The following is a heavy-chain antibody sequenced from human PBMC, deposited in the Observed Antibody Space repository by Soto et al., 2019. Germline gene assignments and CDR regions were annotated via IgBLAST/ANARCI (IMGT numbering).Heavy chain of an antibody. Sequence: GASVKVPCKASGYTFTSYDINWVRQATGQGLEWMGWMNPNSGNTGYAQKFQGRVTMTRNTSISTAYMELSSLRSEDTAVYYCARGGGGSGWYEGGVYYYYMDVWGKGTTVTVSS. D-gene: IGHD6-19*01. V-gene: IGHV1-8*01. J-gene: IGHJ6*03. CDR2: MNPNSGNT. CDR3: ARGGGGSGWYEGGVYYYYMDV. CDR1: GYTFTSYD.